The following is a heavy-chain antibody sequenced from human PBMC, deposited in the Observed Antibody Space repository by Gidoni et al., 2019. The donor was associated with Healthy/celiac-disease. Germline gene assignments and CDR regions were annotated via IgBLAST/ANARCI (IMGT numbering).Heavy chain of an antibody. V-gene: IGHV2-5*02. Sequence: QITLKESGPTPVKPTQTLTLTCTFSGFSLSTSGVGVGWIRQPPGKALEWLALIYWDVDKRYSPSLKSRLTITKDTSKNQVVLTMTNMDPVDTATYYCAHRRGSGQLFDYWGQGTLVTVSS. CDR3: AHRRGSGQLFDY. CDR2: IYWDVDK. D-gene: IGHD6-19*01. CDR1: GFSLSTSGVG. J-gene: IGHJ4*02.